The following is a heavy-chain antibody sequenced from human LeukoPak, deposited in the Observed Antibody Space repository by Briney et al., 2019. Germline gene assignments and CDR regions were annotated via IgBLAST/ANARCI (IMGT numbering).Heavy chain of an antibody. CDR1: GFTFSDYD. CDR3: GRAFPPLRTSSAGDL. CDR2: ISYLSTHV. D-gene: IGHD3-16*01. Sequence: GGSLRLSCSPSGFTFSDYDMKWVRQAPGKGLEWVSSISYLSTHVYYVDSVKGRFSISRDNAKNSLYPQMNSLGAEDTAIYYCGRAFPPLRTSSAGDLWGQGILVTVPS. V-gene: IGHV3-21*01. J-gene: IGHJ4*02.